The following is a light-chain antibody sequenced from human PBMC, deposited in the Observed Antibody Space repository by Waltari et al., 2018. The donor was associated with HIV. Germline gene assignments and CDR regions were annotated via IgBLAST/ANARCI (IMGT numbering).Light chain of an antibody. CDR2: GAA. Sequence: DIVMTQSPAILSVSPGERVTLSCRASQGVGSNLAWYQQKVGQAHRLLIYGAATRAAEIPVRFSGSGSVTDFTLTIDSLQSEDFATYYCQQYNIMPRGNTFGQGTKLQIK. CDR1: QGVGSN. CDR3: QQYNIMPRGNT. J-gene: IGKJ2*01. V-gene: IGKV3-15*01.